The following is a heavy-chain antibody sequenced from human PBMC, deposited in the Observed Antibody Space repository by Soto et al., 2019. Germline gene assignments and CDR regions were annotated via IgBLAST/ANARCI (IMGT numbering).Heavy chain of an antibody. J-gene: IGHJ1*01. V-gene: IGHV4-30-4*01. D-gene: IGHD3-22*01. CDR3: ARSFDSSGFEYFQH. Sequence: TLSLTCTVSGGSISSGDYYWSWIRQPPGKGLEWIGYIYYSGSTYYNPSLKSRVTISVDTSKNQFSLNLSSVTAADTAVYYCARSFDSSGFEYFQHWGQGTLVTVSS. CDR1: GGSISSGDYY. CDR2: IYYSGST.